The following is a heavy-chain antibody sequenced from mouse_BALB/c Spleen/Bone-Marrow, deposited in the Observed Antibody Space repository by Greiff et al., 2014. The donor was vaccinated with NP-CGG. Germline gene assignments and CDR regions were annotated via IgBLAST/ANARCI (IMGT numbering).Heavy chain of an antibody. J-gene: IGHJ4*01. CDR3: ARITTATGAMDY. D-gene: IGHD1-2*01. V-gene: IGHV2-9*02. CDR2: IWAGGST. CDR1: GFSLTSYG. Sequence: VKVVESGPGLVAPSQSLSITCPVSGFSLTSYGVHWVRQPPGKGLEWLGVIWAGGSTNYNSALMSRLSISKDNSKSQVFLKMNSLQTDDTAMYYCARITTATGAMDYWGQGTSVTVSS.